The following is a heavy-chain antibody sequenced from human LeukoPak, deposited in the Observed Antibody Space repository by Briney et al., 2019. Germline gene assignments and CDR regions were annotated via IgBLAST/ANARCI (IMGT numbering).Heavy chain of an antibody. CDR2: IFYSGST. CDR1: GGSISSRSYY. V-gene: IGHV4-39*01. Sequence: SSETLSLTCTVSGGSISSRSYYWGWIRQPPGKGLEWIGSIFYSGSTYYNPSLKSRVTISVDTSKNQFSLQLSSVTAADTAVYYCARGRVAGPLDAFDIWGQGTMVTVSS. CDR3: ARGRVAGPLDAFDI. J-gene: IGHJ3*02. D-gene: IGHD6-19*01.